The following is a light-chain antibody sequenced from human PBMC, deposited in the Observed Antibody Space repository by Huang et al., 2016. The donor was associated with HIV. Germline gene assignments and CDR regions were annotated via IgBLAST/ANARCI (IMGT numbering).Light chain of an antibody. CDR1: ESLVYTDGNTY. CDR2: KVS. V-gene: IGKV2-30*01. Sequence: DVELTQSPLSLPVTLGQPASISCRSSESLVYTDGNTYLNWFHQRPGQPPRRLIFKVSERDSGVPARISGRGSGTYFTLEIRSVEAGDVGLYFCMQGTHWPPTFGQGTKVEFK. CDR3: MQGTHWPPT. J-gene: IGKJ1*01.